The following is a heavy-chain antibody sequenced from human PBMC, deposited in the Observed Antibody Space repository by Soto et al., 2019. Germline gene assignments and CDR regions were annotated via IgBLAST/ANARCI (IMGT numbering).Heavy chain of an antibody. CDR3: ARVLRFLEWLLSDYYYYGMDV. V-gene: IGHV1-18*01. Sequence: ASVKVSCKASGYTFTSYGISWVRQAPGQGLEWMGWISAYNGNTNHAQKLQGRVTMTTDTSTSTAYMELRSLRSDDTAVYYCARVLRFLEWLLSDYYYYGMDVWGQGTTVTVSS. D-gene: IGHD3-3*01. CDR1: GYTFTSYG. CDR2: ISAYNGNT. J-gene: IGHJ6*02.